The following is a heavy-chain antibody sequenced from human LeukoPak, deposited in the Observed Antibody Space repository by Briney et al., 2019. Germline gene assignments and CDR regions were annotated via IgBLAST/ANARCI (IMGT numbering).Heavy chain of an antibody. CDR3: AREGRGYCSSTSCYRDAFDI. D-gene: IGHD2-2*02. Sequence: PGRSLRLSCAASGFTFSSYYMSWIRQAPGKGLEWVSYISSSSSTIYYADSVKGRFTISRDNAKNSLYLQMNSLRAEDTAVYYCAREGRGYCSSTSCYRDAFDIWGQGTMVTVSS. CDR1: GFTFSSYY. V-gene: IGHV3-48*01. J-gene: IGHJ3*02. CDR2: ISSSSSTI.